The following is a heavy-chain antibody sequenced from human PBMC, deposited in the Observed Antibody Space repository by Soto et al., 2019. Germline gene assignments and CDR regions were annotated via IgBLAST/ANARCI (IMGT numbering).Heavy chain of an antibody. Sequence: EVQLVESGGGLIQRGGSLRLSCAVSGFTVSGSYMTWVRQAPGKGLQCVSVIYRGGSTYYADSVKGRFTISRDNAKNTLYLQMNSLTVEDTAMYYCARAMPNWPYDYWGQGTLVTVSS. CDR1: GFTVSGSY. D-gene: IGHD2-2*01. V-gene: IGHV3-53*01. CDR3: ARAMPNWPYDY. CDR2: IYRGGST. J-gene: IGHJ4*02.